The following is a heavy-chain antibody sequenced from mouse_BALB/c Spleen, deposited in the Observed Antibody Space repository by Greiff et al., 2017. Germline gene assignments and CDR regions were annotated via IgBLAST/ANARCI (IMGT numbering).Heavy chain of an antibody. D-gene: IGHD1-1*01. J-gene: IGHJ4*01. Sequence: VQLKESGGGLVKPGGSLKLSCAASGFTFSDYYMYWVRQTPEKRLEWVATISDGGSYTYYPDSVKGRFTISRDNAKNNLYLQMSSLKSEDTAMYYCARVYYGSSAYYAMDYWGQGTSVTVSS. CDR2: ISDGGSYT. CDR3: ARVYYGSSAYYAMDY. V-gene: IGHV5-4*02. CDR1: GFTFSDYY.